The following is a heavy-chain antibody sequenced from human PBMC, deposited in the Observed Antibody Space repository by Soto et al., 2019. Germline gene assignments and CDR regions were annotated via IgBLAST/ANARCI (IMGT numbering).Heavy chain of an antibody. CDR1: GFTFSSYS. Sequence: GGSLRLSCAASGFTFSSYSMYWVRQAPGKGLEWVSSISSSSSYIYYADSVKGRFTISRDNAKNSLYLQMNSLRAEDTAVYYCARVRIAAAGTNWFDPWGQGTLVTVSS. V-gene: IGHV3-21*01. CDR3: ARVRIAAAGTNWFDP. D-gene: IGHD6-13*01. CDR2: ISSSSSYI. J-gene: IGHJ5*02.